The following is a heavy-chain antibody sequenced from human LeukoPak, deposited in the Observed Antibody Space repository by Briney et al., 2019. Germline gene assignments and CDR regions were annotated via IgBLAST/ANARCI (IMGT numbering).Heavy chain of an antibody. Sequence: PGGSLRLSCAASGFTFSTFSMNWVRQAPGKGPEWVSYISTSSSTTYYADSVKGRFTISRDNSKNTLYLQMNSLRAEDTAVYYCAKAGDGYSYGYVDYWGQGTLVTVSS. CDR1: GFTFSTFS. J-gene: IGHJ4*02. D-gene: IGHD5-18*01. CDR3: AKAGDGYSYGYVDY. CDR2: ISTSSSTT. V-gene: IGHV3-48*01.